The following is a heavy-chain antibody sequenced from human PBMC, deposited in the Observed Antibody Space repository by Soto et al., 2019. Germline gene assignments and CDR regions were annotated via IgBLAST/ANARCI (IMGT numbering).Heavy chain of an antibody. D-gene: IGHD2-21*02. J-gene: IGHJ4*02. CDR1: GYTLNTYY. CDR3: ARGCHMAVVTDSLDY. V-gene: IGHV1-46*02. Sequence: QVELVQSGAEVKKPGASVKVSCKPSGYTLNTYYLHWVRQAPGQGFEWMGIINPSGGGSTYAQKFLGRATMTRDTSTSTVVMELSSLQSADTAVYYCARGCHMAVVTDSLDYWGQGTLVTVSS. CDR2: INPSGGGS.